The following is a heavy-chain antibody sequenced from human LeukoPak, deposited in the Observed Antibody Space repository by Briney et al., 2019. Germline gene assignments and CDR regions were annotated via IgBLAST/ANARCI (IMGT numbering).Heavy chain of an antibody. D-gene: IGHD5-18*01. V-gene: IGHV4-39*07. CDR2: IYYSGST. J-gene: IGHJ4*02. CDR1: GGSISSSSYY. Sequence: SETLSLTCTVSGGSISSSSYYWGWIRQPPGKGLEWIGSIYYSGSTYYNPSLKSRVTISVDTSKNQFSLKLSSVTAADTAVYYCARGSGYSYGYRYFDYWGQGTLVTVSS. CDR3: ARGSGYSYGYRYFDY.